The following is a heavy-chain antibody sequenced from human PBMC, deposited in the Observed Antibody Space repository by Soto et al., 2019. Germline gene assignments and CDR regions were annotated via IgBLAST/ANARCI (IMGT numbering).Heavy chain of an antibody. CDR2: IIPIFGTA. D-gene: IGHD3-22*01. CDR3: ARDGYSSGYYYRWYDP. CDR1: GGTFSSYA. Sequence: SVKISCKASGGTFSSYAISWVRQAPGQGLEWMGGIIPIFGTANYAQKFQGRVTITADKSTSTAYMELSSLRSEDTAVYYCARDGYSSGYYYRWYDPWRQGNLVTVPS. J-gene: IGHJ5*02. V-gene: IGHV1-69*06.